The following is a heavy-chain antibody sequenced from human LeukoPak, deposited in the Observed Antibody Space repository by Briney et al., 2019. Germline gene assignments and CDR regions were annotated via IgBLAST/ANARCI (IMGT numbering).Heavy chain of an antibody. J-gene: IGHJ3*02. V-gene: IGHV1-69*05. CDR2: IMPIFGTA. CDR1: GGTFSSYA. D-gene: IGHD1-26*01. Sequence: SVRVSCKASGGTFSSYAISWVRQAPGQRLEWMGGIMPIFGTANYAQKFQGRVTINTDESTSTAYMELSSLRSEDTAVYYCAREVGDTGGAFDIWGQGTMVTVYS. CDR3: AREVGDTGGAFDI.